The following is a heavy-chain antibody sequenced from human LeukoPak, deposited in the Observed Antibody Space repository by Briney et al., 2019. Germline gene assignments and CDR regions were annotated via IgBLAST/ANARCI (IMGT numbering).Heavy chain of an antibody. Sequence: GRSLRLSCAVSGFTFKKYAIHWVRQAPGKGLEWVAFISWDGNTKYYADSVKGRFTISRDNSRNTLHLQMDSLRADDTAVYYCATSYSSSSGPFDSWGQGTLVTVSS. CDR1: GFTFKKYA. D-gene: IGHD6-6*01. V-gene: IGHV3-30-3*01. CDR3: ATSYSSSSGPFDS. CDR2: ISWDGNTK. J-gene: IGHJ4*02.